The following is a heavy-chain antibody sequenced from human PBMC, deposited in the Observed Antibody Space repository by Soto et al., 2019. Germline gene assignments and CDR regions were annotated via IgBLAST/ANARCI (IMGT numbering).Heavy chain of an antibody. Sequence: SDTLSLTCTVSGSPISDNYWSWFRQAPGQGLEWVGYIYYTGTTTYHPSLKSRVTISLDTSKSQFSLILRSVTAADTAVYYCARLADYYPAFDCWGHGTLVTVSS. V-gene: IGHV4-59*08. CDR2: IYYTGTT. J-gene: IGHJ4*01. D-gene: IGHD3-9*01. CDR1: GSPISDNY. CDR3: ARLADYYPAFDC.